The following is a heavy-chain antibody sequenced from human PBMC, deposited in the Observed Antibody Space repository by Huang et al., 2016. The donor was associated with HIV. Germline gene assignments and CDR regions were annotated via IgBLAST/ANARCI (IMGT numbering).Heavy chain of an antibody. J-gene: IGHJ5*02. CDR3: AKESRWFSDFDQ. D-gene: IGHD2-15*01. CDR1: GFIFSNFG. Sequence: QVQLVESGGGVVQPGTSLRLSCAASGFIFSNFGMHWVRQAPGKGLGGVAVSSDDGRSDRYSDSVKGRFTISRDNDKNTLSLEMNRLRHDDTAVYYCAKESRWFSDFDQWGQGTLVTVSS. V-gene: IGHV3-30*18. CDR2: SSDDGRSD.